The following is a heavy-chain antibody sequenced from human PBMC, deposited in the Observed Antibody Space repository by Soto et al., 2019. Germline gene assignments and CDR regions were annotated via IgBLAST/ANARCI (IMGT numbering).Heavy chain of an antibody. CDR2: IYWDDDK. CDR3: AHRVLRTVFGLVTTTAIYFDF. J-gene: IGHJ4*02. D-gene: IGHD3-3*01. Sequence: QITLNESGPTQVKPRQTLTLTCTFSGFSLTTSGVGVCWIRQSPGKPPEWLAPIYWDDDKRYSPSLKSRLTITKDTSKNQVVLTMADLDPADTATYYCAHRVLRTVFGLVTTTAIYFDFWGQGTPVAVSS. V-gene: IGHV2-5*02. CDR1: GFSLTTSGVG.